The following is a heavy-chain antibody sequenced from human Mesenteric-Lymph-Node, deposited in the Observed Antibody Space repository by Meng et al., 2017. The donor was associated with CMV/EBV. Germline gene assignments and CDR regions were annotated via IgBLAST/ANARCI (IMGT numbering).Heavy chain of an antibody. Sequence: GGSLRLSCVVSGCTFNNYAMSWVRQAPGKRLEWVSYISSSGSTIYYADSVKGRFTISRDNAKNSLYLQMNSLRAEDTAVYYCARDRHSSSFGYYYYGMDVWGQGTTVTVSS. CDR3: ARDRHSSSFGYYYYGMDV. CDR1: GCTFNNYA. V-gene: IGHV3-48*03. J-gene: IGHJ6*02. D-gene: IGHD6-13*01. CDR2: ISSSGSTI.